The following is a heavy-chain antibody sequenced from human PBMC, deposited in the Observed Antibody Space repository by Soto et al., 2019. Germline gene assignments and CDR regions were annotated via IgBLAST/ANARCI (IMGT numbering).Heavy chain of an antibody. V-gene: IGHV3-21*01. CDR3: ARDRASYSYYYDGLDF. D-gene: IGHD1-26*01. CDR2: ISSSSSYI. CDR1: GFTFSSYS. Sequence: GGSLRLSCAASGFTFSSYSMNWVRQAPGKGLEWVSSISSSSSYIYYADSVKGRFTISRDNAKNSLYLQMNSLRAEDTAVYYCARDRASYSYYYDGLDFWGQGTTVTVS. J-gene: IGHJ6*02.